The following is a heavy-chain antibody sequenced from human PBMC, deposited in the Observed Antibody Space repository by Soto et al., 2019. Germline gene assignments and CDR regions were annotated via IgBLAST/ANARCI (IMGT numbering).Heavy chain of an antibody. J-gene: IGHJ3*02. CDR3: AREAYYYDSSGYYRAFDI. Sequence: GGSLRLSCAASGFTFSSYSMNWVRQAPGKGLEWVSSISSSSSYIYYADSVKGRFTISRDNAKNSLYLQMNSLRAEDTAVYSCAREAYYYDSSGYYRAFDIWGQGTMVTVPS. CDR1: GFTFSSYS. V-gene: IGHV3-21*01. D-gene: IGHD3-22*01. CDR2: ISSSSSYI.